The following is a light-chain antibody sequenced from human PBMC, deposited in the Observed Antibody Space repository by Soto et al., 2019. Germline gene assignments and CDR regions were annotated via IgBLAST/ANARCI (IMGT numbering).Light chain of an antibody. CDR2: GAS. V-gene: IGKV3-15*01. Sequence: EIVMTQSPATLSVSPGERATLSCRASQSVSSNLAWYQQKPGQAPRLLIYGASTRATGIPARFSGSGSGTEFILTISSLQSEDFEVYYCQQYSKWPLTFGGGTKVDI. CDR1: QSVSSN. CDR3: QQYSKWPLT. J-gene: IGKJ4*01.